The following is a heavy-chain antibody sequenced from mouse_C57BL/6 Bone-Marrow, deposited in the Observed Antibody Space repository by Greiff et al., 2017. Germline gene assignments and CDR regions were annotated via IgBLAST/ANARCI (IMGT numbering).Heavy chain of an antibody. CDR2: IYPRDGST. CDR3: ARSENCTGDAMDY. J-gene: IGHJ4*01. Sequence: VKLMESDAELVKPGASVKISCKVSGYTFTDHTIHWMKQRPEQGLEWIGYIYPRDGSTKYNEKFKGKATLTADKSSSTAYMQLNSLTSEDSAVYFCARSENCTGDAMDYWGQGTSVTVSS. CDR1: GYTFTDHT. V-gene: IGHV1-78*01. D-gene: IGHD4-1*01.